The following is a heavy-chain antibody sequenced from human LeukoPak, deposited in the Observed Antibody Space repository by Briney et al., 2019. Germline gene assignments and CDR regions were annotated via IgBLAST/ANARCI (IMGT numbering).Heavy chain of an antibody. CDR2: IYYSGST. Sequence: KPPETLSLTCTVSGDSISSGGYYWSWIRQHPGKGLEWIGYIYYSGSTYYNPSLKSRVTISVDTSKNQFSLNLSSVTAADTAVYYCARVPSSGYHNWFDPWGQGTLVTVSS. J-gene: IGHJ5*02. CDR1: GDSISSGGYY. CDR3: ARVPSSGYHNWFDP. V-gene: IGHV4-31*03. D-gene: IGHD3-22*01.